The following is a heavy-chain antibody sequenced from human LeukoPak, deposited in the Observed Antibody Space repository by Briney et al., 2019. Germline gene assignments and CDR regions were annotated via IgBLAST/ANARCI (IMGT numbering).Heavy chain of an antibody. Sequence: GGSLSLSSTASGFTFSDHYMGWVRQAPGKGLEWVGRIRKKANSYTTEFAASVKGRFTISRDDSKNTLSLQMKSLKTANTAVYNSTQERGRDVHNYYFDYWGQGTLVTVSS. D-gene: IGHD5-24*01. CDR3: TQERGRDVHNYYFDY. CDR2: IRKKANSYTT. J-gene: IGHJ4*02. V-gene: IGHV3-72*01. CDR1: GFTFSDHY.